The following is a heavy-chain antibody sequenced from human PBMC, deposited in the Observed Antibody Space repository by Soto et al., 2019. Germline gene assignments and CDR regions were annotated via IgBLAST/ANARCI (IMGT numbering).Heavy chain of an antibody. Sequence: QVQLVESGGGVVQPGRSLRLSCAASGFTFSSYGMHWVRQAPGKGLEWVAVISYDGSDKYYADSVKGRFTISRDNSNNTLYLQMDSVRAEDTAVYYCGKGVVVATTCFQHWGQGTVVTVSS. CDR3: GKGVVVATTCFQH. V-gene: IGHV3-30*18. CDR2: ISYDGSDK. J-gene: IGHJ1*01. D-gene: IGHD2-15*01. CDR1: GFTFSSYG.